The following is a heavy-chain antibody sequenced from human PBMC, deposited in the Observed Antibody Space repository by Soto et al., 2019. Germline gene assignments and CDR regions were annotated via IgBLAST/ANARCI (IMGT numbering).Heavy chain of an antibody. CDR1: GFTFSNAW. J-gene: IGHJ4*02. Sequence: LRLSCAASGFTFSNAWMSWVRQAPGKGLEWVSLISATGGGTYYADSVKGRFTISRDNSHNTLYLQVHSLTAEDTAVYYCAKDRRAGGNSAFYFDFWGQGAQVTVSS. CDR3: AKDRRAGGNSAFYFDF. CDR2: ISATGGGT. D-gene: IGHD3-16*01. V-gene: IGHV3-23*01.